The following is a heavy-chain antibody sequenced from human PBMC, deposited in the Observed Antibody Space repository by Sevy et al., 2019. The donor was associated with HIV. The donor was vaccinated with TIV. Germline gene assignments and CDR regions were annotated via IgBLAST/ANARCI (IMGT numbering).Heavy chain of an antibody. D-gene: IGHD5-18*01. CDR1: GYSFTNYW. J-gene: IGHJ6*02. V-gene: IGHV5-51*01. CDR3: ARHRSGYSYGGAPNSHYYYYYGMDV. Sequence: GESLKISCKGSGYSFTNYWIGWVRQMPGKGLEWMGIIYPGDSDTRYSPSFQGQVTISADKSISTAYLQWSSLKASDTAMYYCARHRSGYSYGGAPNSHYYYYYGMDVWGQGTTVTVSS. CDR2: IYPGDSDT.